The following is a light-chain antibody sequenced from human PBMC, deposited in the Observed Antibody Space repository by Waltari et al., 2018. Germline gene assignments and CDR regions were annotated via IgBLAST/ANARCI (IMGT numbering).Light chain of an antibody. CDR1: SSDVGSYNY. CDR3: TSYAGNNIYV. Sequence: QSALTQPPSASGSPGQSLTISCPGTSSDVGSYNYDSWYQQHPGKAPKVVIYEVTKRPSGVPDRFSGSKSGNTASLTVSGLQAEDEADYFCTSYAGNNIYVFGTGTKVTVL. J-gene: IGLJ1*01. V-gene: IGLV2-8*01. CDR2: EVT.